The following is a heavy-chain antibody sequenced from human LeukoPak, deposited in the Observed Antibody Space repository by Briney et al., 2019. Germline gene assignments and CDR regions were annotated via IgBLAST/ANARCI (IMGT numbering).Heavy chain of an antibody. Sequence: GGSLRLSCAASGFTFSSYWMSWVRQAPGKGLEWVANIKQDGSEKYYVDSVKGRFTISRDNAKNSLYLQMNSLRAEDTAVYYCARNKITIFGVGPFDYWGQGTLVTVSS. CDR1: GFTFSSYW. V-gene: IGHV3-7*01. J-gene: IGHJ4*02. CDR2: IKQDGSEK. D-gene: IGHD3-3*01. CDR3: ARNKITIFGVGPFDY.